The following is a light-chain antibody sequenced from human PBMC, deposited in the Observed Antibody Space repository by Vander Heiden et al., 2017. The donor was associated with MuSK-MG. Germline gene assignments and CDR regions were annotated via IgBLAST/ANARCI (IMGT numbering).Light chain of an antibody. V-gene: IGLV2-11*01. CDR1: SSDVGGYND. Sequence: QSALPHPRSVSGSPGQSVAISCTGTSSDVGGYNDVSWYQQYPGKAPKLVIYEVTKRPSGVPDRFSGSKSGNTASLTISGLQAEDEADYYCCSFAGKYGPPFGTGTKVT. CDR2: EVT. CDR3: CSFAGKYGPP. J-gene: IGLJ1*01.